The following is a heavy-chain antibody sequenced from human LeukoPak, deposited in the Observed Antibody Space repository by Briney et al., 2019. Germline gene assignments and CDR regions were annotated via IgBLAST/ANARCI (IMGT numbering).Heavy chain of an antibody. CDR1: GFIFSDSA. J-gene: IGHJ4*02. D-gene: IGHD6-19*01. Sequence: GGSLTLSCAASGFIFSDSAMHWVRQASGKGLEWVGRISSKANTYATAYTVSVKGRFTISRDDSKNTAYLQMNSLKTEDTAVYYCTKPGSGWNYFDSWGQGTLVTVSA. V-gene: IGHV3-73*01. CDR2: ISSKANTYAT. CDR3: TKPGSGWNYFDS.